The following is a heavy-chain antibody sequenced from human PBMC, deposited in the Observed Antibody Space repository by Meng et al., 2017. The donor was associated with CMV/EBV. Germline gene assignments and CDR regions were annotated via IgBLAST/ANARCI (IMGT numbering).Heavy chain of an antibody. CDR3: ARDSDSSGYLD. CDR1: GYTFTGYY. D-gene: IGHD3-22*01. J-gene: IGHJ4*02. Sequence: ASVKVSCKASGYTFTGYYMHWVRQAPGQGLEWMGWIKPNSGGTNYAQKFQGRVTMTRDTSISTAYMELSRLRSEDTAVYYCARDSDSSGYLDWGQGTLVTVSS. CDR2: IKPNSGGT. V-gene: IGHV1-2*02.